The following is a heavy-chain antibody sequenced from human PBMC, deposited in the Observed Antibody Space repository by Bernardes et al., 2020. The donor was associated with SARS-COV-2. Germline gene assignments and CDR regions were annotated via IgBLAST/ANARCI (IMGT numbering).Heavy chain of an antibody. CDR1: GFAFSKYG. D-gene: IGHD1-26*01. J-gene: IGHJ2*01. Sequence: GGSLRLSCSASGFAFSKYGMHWVRQAPGKGLEYVSAISSDGNSPYYADSVKGRFTISRDNSKNTLHLQMSSLRTEDTAVYYCVKREESYYFHLWGRGTLVIVSS. CDR3: VKREESYYFHL. V-gene: IGHV3-64D*06. CDR2: ISSDGNSP.